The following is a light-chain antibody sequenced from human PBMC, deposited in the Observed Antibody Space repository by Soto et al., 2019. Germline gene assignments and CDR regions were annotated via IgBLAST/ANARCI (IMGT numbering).Light chain of an antibody. CDR3: SSYTSSRTLYV. CDR1: SSDVGGYNY. Sequence: QSALTQPASVSGSPGQSITISCTGTSSDVGGYNYVSWYQQHPGKAPKLMIHEVSNRPSGVSNRFSGSKSGSTASLTISGLQADDEADYYCSSYTSSRTLYVFGTGTKLTVL. J-gene: IGLJ1*01. V-gene: IGLV2-14*01. CDR2: EVS.